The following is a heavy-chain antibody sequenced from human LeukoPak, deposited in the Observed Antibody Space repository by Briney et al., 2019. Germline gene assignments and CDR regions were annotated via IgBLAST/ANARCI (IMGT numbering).Heavy chain of an antibody. CDR2: INPSGGTT. Sequence: GASVKVSCKASGYTFISYYIHWLRQAPGQGLEWMGMINPSGGTTSYAQKFQGRVTMTRDMSTSTVYIDLISLRSEDTAVYYCARDAAAHGLFDYWGQGTLVTVSS. J-gene: IGHJ4*02. CDR1: GYTFISYY. V-gene: IGHV1-46*01. CDR3: ARDAAAHGLFDY. D-gene: IGHD6-13*01.